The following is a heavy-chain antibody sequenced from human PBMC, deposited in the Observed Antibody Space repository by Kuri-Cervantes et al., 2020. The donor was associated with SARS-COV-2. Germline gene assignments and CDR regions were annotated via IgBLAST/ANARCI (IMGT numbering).Heavy chain of an antibody. CDR2: IIPILGIA. J-gene: IGHJ4*02. Sequence: SVKVSCKASGGTFSSYTISWVRQAPGQGLEWMGRIIPILGIANYAQKFQGRVTITGDKSTSTAYMELSSLRSEDTAVYYCARGLIVGRWYGNFDFWGQGTLVTVSS. V-gene: IGHV1-69*02. CDR3: ARGLIVGRWYGNFDF. D-gene: IGHD6-13*01. CDR1: GGTFSSYT.